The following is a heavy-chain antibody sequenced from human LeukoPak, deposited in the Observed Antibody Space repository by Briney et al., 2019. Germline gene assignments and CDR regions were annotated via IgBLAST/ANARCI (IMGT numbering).Heavy chain of an antibody. Sequence: SETLSLTCTVSGGSISSYYWSWIRQPPGKGLEWIGYIYTSGSTNYNPPLKSRVTISVDTSKNQFSLKLSSVTAADTAVYYCARRTHTIAARHYYYYYMDVWGKGTTVTVSS. J-gene: IGHJ6*03. CDR3: ARRTHTIAARHYYYYYMDV. CDR1: GGSISSYY. D-gene: IGHD6-6*01. CDR2: IYTSGST. V-gene: IGHV4-4*09.